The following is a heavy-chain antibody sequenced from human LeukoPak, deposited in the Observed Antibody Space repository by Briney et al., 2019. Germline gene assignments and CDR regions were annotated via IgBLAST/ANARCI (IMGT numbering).Heavy chain of an antibody. Sequence: GGSLRLSCAVSGFTFSSNGMAWVRQAPGKGLEWVSGISGSGGTTSYADSVKGRFTISRDNSKNTLYLQMNSLRAEDTAIYYCAKKYSSGWPPGFDYWGQGTLVTVSS. CDR1: GFTFSSNG. CDR2: ISGSGGTT. D-gene: IGHD6-19*01. CDR3: AKKYSSGWPPGFDY. V-gene: IGHV3-23*01. J-gene: IGHJ4*02.